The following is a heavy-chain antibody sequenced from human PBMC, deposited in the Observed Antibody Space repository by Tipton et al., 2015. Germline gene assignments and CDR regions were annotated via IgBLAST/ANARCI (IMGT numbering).Heavy chain of an antibody. CDR3: ARAPTTVTRYYYGMDV. CDR1: GDSISNSHNF. CDR2: VVYRGGT. J-gene: IGHJ6*02. Sequence: TLSLTCNVSGDSISNSHNFWSWIRQSPGKGLEWIGSVVYRGGTYYSPLLKSRVTISVDTSKNQFSLKLSSVTAADTAVYYCARAPTTVTRYYYGMDVWGQGTTVTVSS. V-gene: IGHV4-39*07. D-gene: IGHD4-17*01.